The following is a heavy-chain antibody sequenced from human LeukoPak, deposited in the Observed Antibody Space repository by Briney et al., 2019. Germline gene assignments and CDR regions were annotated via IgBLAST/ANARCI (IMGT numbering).Heavy chain of an antibody. D-gene: IGHD6-6*01. CDR3: ARESGAARDFDY. V-gene: IGHV3-33*08. Sequence: GGSLRLSCAASGFIFSNYAMSWVRQAPGKGLEWVAVIWYDGSNKYYADSVKGRFTISRDNSKNTLYLQMNSLRAEDTAVYYCARESGAARDFDYWGQGTLVTVSS. CDR1: GFIFSNYA. CDR2: IWYDGSNK. J-gene: IGHJ4*02.